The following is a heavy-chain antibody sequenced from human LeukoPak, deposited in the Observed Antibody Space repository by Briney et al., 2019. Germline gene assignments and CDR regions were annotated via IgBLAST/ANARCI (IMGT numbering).Heavy chain of an antibody. Sequence: GGSLRLSCAASGFTFSSYGMHWVRQAPGKGLEWVAVIWYDGSNKYYADSVKGRFTISRDNSKNTLYLQMNSLRPEDTAVYYCARGGYSSSWSHFEYWGQGTLVTVSS. J-gene: IGHJ4*02. CDR2: IWYDGSNK. CDR1: GFTFSSYG. V-gene: IGHV3-33*01. CDR3: ARGGYSSSWSHFEY. D-gene: IGHD6-13*01.